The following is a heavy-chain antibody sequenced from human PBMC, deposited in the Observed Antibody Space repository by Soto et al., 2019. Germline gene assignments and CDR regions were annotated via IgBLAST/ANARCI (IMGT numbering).Heavy chain of an antibody. V-gene: IGHV3-23*01. CDR1: GFTFSSYA. D-gene: IGHD2-2*02. J-gene: IGHJ6*03. CDR2: ISGSGGST. Sequence: LRLSCAAPGFTFSSYAMSWVRQAPGKGLEWVSAISGSGGSTYYADSVKGRFTISRDNSKNTLYLQMNSLRAEDTAVYYCATETPQRYCSSTSCYNYYYYYYMDVWGKGTTVTVSS. CDR3: ATETPQRYCSSTSCYNYYYYYYMDV.